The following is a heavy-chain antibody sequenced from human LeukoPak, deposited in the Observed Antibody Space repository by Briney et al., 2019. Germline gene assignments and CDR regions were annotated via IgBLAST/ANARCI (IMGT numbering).Heavy chain of an antibody. V-gene: IGHV4-34*01. Sequence: PSETLSLTCAVYGGSFSGDFWSWIRQSPGKGLEWIGEINHGGSTTYNPSLKSRVTISVDTSKNQFSLKLSSVTAADTAVYYCARGLKFRYCSGGSCYSGPYYFDYWGQGTLVTVSS. J-gene: IGHJ4*02. CDR1: GGSFSGDF. CDR2: INHGGST. CDR3: ARGLKFRYCSGGSCYSGPYYFDY. D-gene: IGHD2-15*01.